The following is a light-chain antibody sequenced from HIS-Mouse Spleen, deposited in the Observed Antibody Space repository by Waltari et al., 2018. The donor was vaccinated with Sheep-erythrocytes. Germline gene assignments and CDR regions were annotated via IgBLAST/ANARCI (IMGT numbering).Light chain of an antibody. J-gene: IGKJ2*01. CDR2: AAS. Sequence: DIQLTQSPSFLSASVGARFTITCRASQGIRSYLAWYQQKPGKAPKLLIYAASTLQSGVPSRFSGSGSGTEFTLTISSLQPEDFATYYCQQLNSYPHTFGQGTKLEIK. V-gene: IGKV1-9*01. CDR1: QGIRSY. CDR3: QQLNSYPHT.